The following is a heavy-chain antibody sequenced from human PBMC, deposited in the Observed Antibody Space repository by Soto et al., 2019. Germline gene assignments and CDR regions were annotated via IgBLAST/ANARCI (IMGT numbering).Heavy chain of an antibody. V-gene: IGHV3-30*18. J-gene: IGHJ4*02. D-gene: IGHD6-13*01. CDR1: GFTFSSYG. CDR3: AKEAPYSSSWTPNFDY. CDR2: ISYDGSYK. Sequence: QVQLVESGGGVVQPGRSLRLSCAASGFTFSSYGMHWVRQAPGKGLEWVAVISYDGSYKYSADSVKGRFTISRDNSKNTLYLQMNSLRAEDTAVYYYAKEAPYSSSWTPNFDYWGQGTLVTVSS.